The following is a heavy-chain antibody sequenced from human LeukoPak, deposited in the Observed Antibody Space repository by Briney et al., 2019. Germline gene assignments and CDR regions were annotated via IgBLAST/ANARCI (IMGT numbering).Heavy chain of an antibody. J-gene: IGHJ4*02. CDR2: ILYDGSNK. V-gene: IGHV3-30*18. D-gene: IGHD1-26*01. Sequence: AGGALRLSCAASGFTFSSYGMHWVRQAPGKGLEWAALILYDGSNKYYADSVKGRFTISRDNSKNTLYLQMNSLRAEDTAVYYCAKEQSASYYDWGQGTLVTVSS. CDR1: GFTFSSYG. CDR3: AKEQSASYYD.